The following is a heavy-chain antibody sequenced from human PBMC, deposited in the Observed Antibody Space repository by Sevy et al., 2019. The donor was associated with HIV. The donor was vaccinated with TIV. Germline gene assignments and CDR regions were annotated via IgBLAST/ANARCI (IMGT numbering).Heavy chain of an antibody. CDR2: IYPGDSDT. CDR3: AGRRQLRVAEILGVGGMDV. Sequence: GESLKISCKASGYSFGTYWIGWVRQMPGGGLDWMGIIYPGDSDTRYSPSFRGQVTISADTSITTAFLHWSTLEASDTATYYCAGRRQLRVAEILGVGGMDVWGQGTAVTVSS. D-gene: IGHD2-15*01. J-gene: IGHJ6*02. V-gene: IGHV5-51*01. CDR1: GYSFGTYW.